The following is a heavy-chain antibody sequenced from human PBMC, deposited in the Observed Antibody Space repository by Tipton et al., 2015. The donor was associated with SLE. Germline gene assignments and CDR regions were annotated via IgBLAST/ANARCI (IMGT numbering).Heavy chain of an antibody. CDR2: VYHNGDT. D-gene: IGHD4-17*01. J-gene: IGHJ3*02. CDR1: RYSISSAHY. Sequence: TLSLTCEVSRYSISSAHYWGWIRQPPGKGLEWIGNVYHNGDTHYNPALTSRVTMSVDSSRNQFSLRLTSVTVADTAVYYCATTVTTTASYGAFDIWGQGTSVTVSS. CDR3: ATTVTTTASYGAFDI. V-gene: IGHV4-38-2*01.